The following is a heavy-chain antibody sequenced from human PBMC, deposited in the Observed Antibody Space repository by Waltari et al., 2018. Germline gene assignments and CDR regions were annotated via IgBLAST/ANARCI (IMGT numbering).Heavy chain of an antibody. CDR3: ARKAPIPFDY. V-gene: IGHV4-34*01. CDR2: INHSGST. CDR1: GGSFSGYY. J-gene: IGHJ4*02. D-gene: IGHD2-2*02. Sequence: QVQLQQWGAGLLKPSETLSLTCAVYGGSFSGYYWSWIRQPPGKGLEWIGEINHSGSTNYNPSLKSRVTISVDTSKNQFSLKLSSVTAADTAVYYCARKAPIPFDYWGQGTLVTVSS.